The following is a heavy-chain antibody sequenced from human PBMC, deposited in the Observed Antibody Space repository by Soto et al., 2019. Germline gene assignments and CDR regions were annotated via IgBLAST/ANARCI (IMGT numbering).Heavy chain of an antibody. CDR3: TTDSFQWDIVVVVAATPAADY. CDR1: GFTFSDAW. D-gene: IGHD2-15*01. J-gene: IGHJ4*02. Sequence: GGSLRLSCAASGFTFSDAWMSWVRQAPGKGLEWVGRIKSKTDGGTTDYAAPVKGRFTISRDDSKNTLYLQMNSLKTEDTAVYYCTTDSFQWDIVVVVAATPAADYWGQGTLVTVSS. V-gene: IGHV3-15*01. CDR2: IKSKTDGGTT.